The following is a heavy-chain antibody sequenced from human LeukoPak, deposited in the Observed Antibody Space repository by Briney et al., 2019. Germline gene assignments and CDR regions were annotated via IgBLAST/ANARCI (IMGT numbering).Heavy chain of an antibody. V-gene: IGHV3-23*01. CDR1: GFTFSSYA. CDR3: ARDYYGSGDY. Sequence: GSLRLSCAASGFTFSSYAMSWVRQAPGKGLEWVSDISGGGATTFYADSVKGRFTISRDNAKNTLYLQMNSLRAEDTAVYYCARDYYGSGDYWGQGTLVTVSS. J-gene: IGHJ4*02. CDR2: ISGGGATT. D-gene: IGHD3-10*01.